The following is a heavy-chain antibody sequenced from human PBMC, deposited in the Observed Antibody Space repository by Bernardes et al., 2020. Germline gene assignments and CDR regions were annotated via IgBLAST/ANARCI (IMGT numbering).Heavy chain of an antibody. Sequence: GGFQRLFQAASGSTPRSHAMGWVLPSPGKGLEWGSRSHVGGTTTYYADSVKGRFTITRENSNHTLFLQLNGLGVDDTAIYFCVRKNLGFYDPWGQGTLVTGAS. J-gene: IGHJ5*02. CDR1: GSTPRSHA. D-gene: IGHD3-16*01. CDR2: SHVGGTTT. V-gene: IGHV3-23*01. CDR3: VRKNLGFYDP.